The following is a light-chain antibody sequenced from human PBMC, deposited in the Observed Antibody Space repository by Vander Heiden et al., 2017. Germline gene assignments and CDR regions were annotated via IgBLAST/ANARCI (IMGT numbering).Light chain of an antibody. J-gene: IGKJ5*01. CDR1: QAISSS. V-gene: IGKV1-9*01. CDR3: QQLNSYPIT. Sequence: DIQLTQSPSFLSASEGDTITITCRASQAISSSVTWYQQKPGNAPKLLISGTSNLQSGVPSRFSGSRSGSEFTLTVTSLQPDDFASYYCQQLNSYPITFGQGTRLQI. CDR2: GTS.